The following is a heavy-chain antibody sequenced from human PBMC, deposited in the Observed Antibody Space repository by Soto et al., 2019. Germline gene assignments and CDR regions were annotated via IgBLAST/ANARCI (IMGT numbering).Heavy chain of an antibody. CDR1: GWSFSGYY. D-gene: IGHD3-22*01. Sequence: SETLSLTCAVYGWSFSGYYWSWIRQPPGKGLEWIGEINHSGSTNYNPSLKSRVTISVDTSKNQFSLKLSSVTAADTAVYYCASSPEYDLQTYYYDSSGPPGMDVWGQGTTVTVSS. J-gene: IGHJ6*02. V-gene: IGHV4-34*01. CDR2: INHSGST. CDR3: ASSPEYDLQTYYYDSSGPPGMDV.